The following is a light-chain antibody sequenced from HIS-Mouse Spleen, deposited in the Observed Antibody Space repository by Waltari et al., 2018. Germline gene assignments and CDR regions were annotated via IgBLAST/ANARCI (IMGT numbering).Light chain of an antibody. V-gene: IGLV3-10*01. J-gene: IGLJ2*01. Sequence: SYELTQPPSVSVSPGQTARITCSGDALPKKSAYWYQQKSGQAPVLVIYEDSERPSGIPVGFSGSSSGTMATLTISGAQVEDEADYYCYSTDSSGNHRVFGGGTKLTVL. CDR2: EDS. CDR3: YSTDSSGNHRV. CDR1: ALPKKS.